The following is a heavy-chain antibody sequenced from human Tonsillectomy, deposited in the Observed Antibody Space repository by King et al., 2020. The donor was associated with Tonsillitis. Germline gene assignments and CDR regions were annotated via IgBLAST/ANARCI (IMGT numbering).Heavy chain of an antibody. V-gene: IGHV3-30*02. CDR3: FAARFSVDY. D-gene: IGHD6-25*01. Sequence: VKLVESGGGVVQPGGSLRLSCAASGFTFRNYGMHWVRQAPGKGLEWVAFIRDDGSNKYYADSVKGRFTISRDNSNNTLNLQMNSLRAEDTAVYYAFAARFSVDYWGQGTLVTVSS. J-gene: IGHJ4*02. CDR2: IRDDGSNK. CDR1: GFTFRNYG.